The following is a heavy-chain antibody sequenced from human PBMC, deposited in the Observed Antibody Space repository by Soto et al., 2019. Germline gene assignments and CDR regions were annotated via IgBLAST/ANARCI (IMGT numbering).Heavy chain of an antibody. D-gene: IGHD2-2*01. V-gene: IGHV5-51*01. J-gene: IGHJ4*01. Sequence: GESLKISCSGSGYDFNTNWFCWVRQLPCKGLEWVGIMYPGDSDTRYNPSLQGHVTLSADVTVSTAFLQWRSLKTSDTGMYFCARLPRDCNKTSCYYADHWGHGTQGTVSS. CDR2: MYPGDSDT. CDR3: ARLPRDCNKTSCYYADH. CDR1: GYDFNTNW.